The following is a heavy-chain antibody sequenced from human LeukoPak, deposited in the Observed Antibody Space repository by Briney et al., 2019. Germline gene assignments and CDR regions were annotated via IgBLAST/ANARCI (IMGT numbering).Heavy chain of an antibody. CDR1: GFTFTTYT. D-gene: IGHD3-9*01. CDR3: ARDRGRYDILTGYRSGRLDY. Sequence: GGSLRLSCAASGFTFTTYTMNWVRQAPGKGLEWVSYISSSSSTIYYADSVKGRFTISRDNAKNSLYLQMNSLRAEDTAVYYCARDRGRYDILTGYRSGRLDYWGQGTLVTVSS. V-gene: IGHV3-48*01. J-gene: IGHJ4*02. CDR2: ISSSSSTI.